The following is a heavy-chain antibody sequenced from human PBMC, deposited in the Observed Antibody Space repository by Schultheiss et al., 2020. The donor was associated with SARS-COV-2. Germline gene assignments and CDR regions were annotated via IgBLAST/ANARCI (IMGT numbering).Heavy chain of an antibody. J-gene: IGHJ4*02. D-gene: IGHD1-26*01. CDR1: GFTFSSYA. Sequence: GGSLRLSCAASGFTFSSYAMHWVRQAPGKGLEWVAVISYDGSNKYYADSVKGRFTISRDNSKNTLYLQMNSLRAEDTAVYYCARGWDLGYWGQGTLVTVSS. CDR2: ISYDGSNK. V-gene: IGHV3-30-3*01. CDR3: ARGWDLGY.